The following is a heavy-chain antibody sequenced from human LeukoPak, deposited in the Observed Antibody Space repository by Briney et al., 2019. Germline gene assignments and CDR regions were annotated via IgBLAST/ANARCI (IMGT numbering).Heavy chain of an antibody. CDR3: ASASAIDY. Sequence: GGSLRLSCAASGFTFSGYDMHWVRQAPGKGLEWVAFIRYDGSNKYYTDSVKGRFTTSRDNSKNTLYLQMNSLRPEDTAVYYCASASAIDYWGLGTLVTVSS. CDR1: GFTFSGYD. CDR2: IRYDGSNK. V-gene: IGHV3-30*02. J-gene: IGHJ4*02.